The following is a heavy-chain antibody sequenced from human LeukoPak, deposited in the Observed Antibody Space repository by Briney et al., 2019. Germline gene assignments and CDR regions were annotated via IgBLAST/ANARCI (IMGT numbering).Heavy chain of an antibody. Sequence: GASVKVSCKASGYTFTGYYMHWVRQAPGQGLEWMGWINPNSGVTNYAQKFQGRVTMTRDTSISTVYMELSTLRSDDTAVYYCARQGALVKGIDYWGQGTLVTVSS. CDR3: ARQGALVKGIDY. CDR2: INPNSGVT. CDR1: GYTFTGYY. D-gene: IGHD6-13*01. J-gene: IGHJ4*02. V-gene: IGHV1-2*02.